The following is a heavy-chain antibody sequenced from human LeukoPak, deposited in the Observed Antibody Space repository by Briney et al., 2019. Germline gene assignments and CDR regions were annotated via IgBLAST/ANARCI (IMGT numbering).Heavy chain of an antibody. Sequence: GGSLRLSCAASGFTFSSYWMSWVRQAPGKGLEWVANIKQDGSEKYYADSVKGRFTISRDNAKNSLYLQMNSLRAEDTAVYYCAKDAGMYGDYGIDYWGQGTLVTVSS. J-gene: IGHJ4*02. CDR2: IKQDGSEK. V-gene: IGHV3-7*03. CDR1: GFTFSSYW. D-gene: IGHD4-17*01. CDR3: AKDAGMYGDYGIDY.